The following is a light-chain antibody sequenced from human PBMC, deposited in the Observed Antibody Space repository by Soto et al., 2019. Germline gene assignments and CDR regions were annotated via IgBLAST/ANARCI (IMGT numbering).Light chain of an antibody. CDR1: SSDVGGYNS. Sequence: QSALTQPPSASGSPGQSVTISCTGASSDVGGYNSVSWYQQHPGKAPKLIISEVNSGVPDRFSGSKSGNTASLTVSGLQAEDESDYDCSSYAGSGNWVFGGGTKLTVL. CDR3: SSYAGSGNWV. V-gene: IGLV2-8*01. J-gene: IGLJ3*02. CDR2: EV.